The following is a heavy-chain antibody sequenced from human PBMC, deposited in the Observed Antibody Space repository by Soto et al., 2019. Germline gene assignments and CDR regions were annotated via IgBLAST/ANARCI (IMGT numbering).Heavy chain of an antibody. Sequence: ASVKVSCKASGYTFTSYDINWVRHATGQGLEWMGWMNPNSGNTGYAQKFQGRVTMTRNTSISTAYMELSSLRSEDTAVYYCARFRGITMVRGVIDGGXYGMDVWG. J-gene: IGHJ6*02. CDR2: MNPNSGNT. CDR1: GYTFTSYD. D-gene: IGHD3-10*01. V-gene: IGHV1-8*01. CDR3: ARFRGITMVRGVIDGGXYGMDV.